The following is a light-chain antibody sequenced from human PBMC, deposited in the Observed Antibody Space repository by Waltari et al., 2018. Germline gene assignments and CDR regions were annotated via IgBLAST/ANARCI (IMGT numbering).Light chain of an antibody. CDR1: SSDVGAYTY. J-gene: IGLJ2*01. Sequence: QSALTQPASVSGSPGQSITISCTGTSSDVGAYTYVSWYQQHPGKAPNLSIYDVSNRPSGVSNRFSGSKSGNTASLTISGLQAEDEADYYCSSSTSSNTLAFGGGTKLTVL. CDR3: SSSTSSNTLA. V-gene: IGLV2-14*03. CDR2: DVS.